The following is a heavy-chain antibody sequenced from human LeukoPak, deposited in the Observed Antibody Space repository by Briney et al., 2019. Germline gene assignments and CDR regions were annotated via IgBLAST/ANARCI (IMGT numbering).Heavy chain of an antibody. V-gene: IGHV4-59*08. Sequence: SETLSLTCTVSGGSINSYYWTWIRQPPGDGLEWIGYVYYSGSTNYHPSLKSRLTISVDTSKNQFSLKLSSVTAADTAVYYSARHVATGATDAFDFWGRGTMVTVSS. CDR1: GGSINSYY. D-gene: IGHD1-1*01. J-gene: IGHJ3*01. CDR3: ARHVATGATDAFDF. CDR2: VYYSGST.